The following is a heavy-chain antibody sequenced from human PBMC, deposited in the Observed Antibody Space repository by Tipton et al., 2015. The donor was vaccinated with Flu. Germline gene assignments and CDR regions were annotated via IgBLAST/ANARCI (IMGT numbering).Heavy chain of an antibody. CDR3: ARIGGRGYFDY. D-gene: IGHD1-26*01. J-gene: IGHJ4*02. V-gene: IGHV4-59*01. CDR1: GGSISSYY. Sequence: LRLSCTVSGGSISSYYWSWIRQPPGKGLEWIGYIYYSGSTNYNPSLKSRVTISVDTSKNQFSLKLSSVTAADTAVYYCARIGGRGYFDYWGQGTLVTVSS. CDR2: IYYSGST.